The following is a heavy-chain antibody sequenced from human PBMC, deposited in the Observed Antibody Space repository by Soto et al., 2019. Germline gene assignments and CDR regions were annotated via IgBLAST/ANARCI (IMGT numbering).Heavy chain of an antibody. CDR2: INAGNGDT. D-gene: IGHD3-22*01. V-gene: IGHV1-3*01. Sequence: ASVKVSCKAFGYTFTSYPMHWVRQAPGQRLEWMGWINAGNGDTKYSQKFQGRVAITRDTSAITAYMELSSLRSEDTAVYYCARDWAHYDSSGPGDYWGQGTLVTVSS. J-gene: IGHJ4*02. CDR1: GYTFTSYP. CDR3: ARDWAHYDSSGPGDY.